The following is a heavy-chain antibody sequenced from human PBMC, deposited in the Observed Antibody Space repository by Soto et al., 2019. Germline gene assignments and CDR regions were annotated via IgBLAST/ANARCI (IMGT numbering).Heavy chain of an antibody. Sequence: SQTLSLTCAISGDSVSSNSAAWNWIRQSPSRGLEWLGRTYYRSKWYNDYAVSVKSRITINPDTSKNQFSLQLNSVTPEDTAVYYCARDRSPTTVVTPRTYYYYYGMDVWGQGTTVTVS. CDR1: GDSVSSNSAA. D-gene: IGHD4-17*01. V-gene: IGHV6-1*01. CDR2: TYYRSKWYN. J-gene: IGHJ6*02. CDR3: ARDRSPTTVVTPRTYYYYYGMDV.